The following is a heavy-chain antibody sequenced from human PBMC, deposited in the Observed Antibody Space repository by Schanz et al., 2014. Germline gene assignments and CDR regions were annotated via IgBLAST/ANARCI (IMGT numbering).Heavy chain of an antibody. CDR1: GFSFSSYA. J-gene: IGHJ4*02. D-gene: IGHD2-15*01. V-gene: IGHV3-23*01. Sequence: EVQLLESGGGLVEPGGSLRLSCAASGFSFSSYAMGWVRQARGKGLEWVSAMNESHSTIYYADSVRGRFTISRDNAENTLFMQRNSLRAEDAAVYYCARKVVAPNGGYYDDWGQGTLVIVSS. CDR3: ARKVVAPNGGYYDD. CDR2: MNESHSTI.